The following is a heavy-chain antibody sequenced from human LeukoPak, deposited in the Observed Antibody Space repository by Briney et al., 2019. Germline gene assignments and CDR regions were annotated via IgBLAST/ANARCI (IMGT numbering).Heavy chain of an antibody. V-gene: IGHV3-74*01. CDR1: GFTFSSYW. J-gene: IGHJ4*02. CDR2: INNDGSST. D-gene: IGHD4-11*01. Sequence: GGSLRLSCAASGFTFSSYWMHWVRQAPGKRLVWVSRINNDGSSTPYADSVKGRFTISRDNAKNTLYLQMNSLRAEDTAVYYCARSNHGCHDYWGQGTLVTVSS. CDR3: ARSNHGCHDY.